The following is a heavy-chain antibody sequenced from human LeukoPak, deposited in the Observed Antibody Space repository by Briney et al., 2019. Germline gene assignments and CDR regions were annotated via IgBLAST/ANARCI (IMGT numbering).Heavy chain of an antibody. CDR3: ARDQVGYYDSSGSHNY. Sequence: GGSLRLSCVASGFTFSSYSMNWVRQAPGKGLEWVSSISSSSSYIYYADSVKGRFTISRDNAKNSLYLQMNSLRAEDTAVYYCARDQVGYYDSSGSHNYWGQGTLVTVSS. D-gene: IGHD3-22*01. CDR2: ISSSSSYI. V-gene: IGHV3-21*01. CDR1: GFTFSSYS. J-gene: IGHJ4*02.